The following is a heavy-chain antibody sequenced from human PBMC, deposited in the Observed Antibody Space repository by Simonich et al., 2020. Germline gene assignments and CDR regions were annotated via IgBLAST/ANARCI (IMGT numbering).Heavy chain of an antibody. CDR1: GYTFTGDY. D-gene: IGHD2-2*01. J-gene: IGHJ3*02. CDR3: ARDPVVPAAIRNAFDI. CDR2: INPNSGGT. Sequence: QVQLVQSGAEVKKPGASVKVSCKASGYTFTGDYMHWVRQAPGQGLEWKGWINPNSGGTNYAQKFQGRVTMTRDTSISTAYMELSRLRSDDTAVYYCARDPVVPAAIRNAFDIWGQGTMVTVSS. V-gene: IGHV1-2*02.